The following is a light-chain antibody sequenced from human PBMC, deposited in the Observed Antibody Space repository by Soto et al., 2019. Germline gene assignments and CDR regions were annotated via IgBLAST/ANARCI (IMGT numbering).Light chain of an antibody. J-gene: IGLJ1*01. CDR2: GNS. Sequence: QAVVTQPPSVSGAPGQRVTISCTGSSSNIGAGYDVHWYQQLPGTAPKLLIYGNSNRPSGVPDRFSGSKSGTSAALAITALQAEDEADYYCQSYDSSLSGYVFGTGTKLTVL. CDR3: QSYDSSLSGYV. V-gene: IGLV1-40*01. CDR1: SSNIGAGYD.